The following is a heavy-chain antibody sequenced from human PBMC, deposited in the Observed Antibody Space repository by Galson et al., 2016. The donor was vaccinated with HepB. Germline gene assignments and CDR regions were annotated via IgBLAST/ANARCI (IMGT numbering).Heavy chain of an antibody. CDR3: AKDSYSRPDI. J-gene: IGHJ2*01. D-gene: IGHD3-22*01. CDR1: GISFRNYW. CDR2: IDQDGGFK. Sequence: SLRLSCAASGISFRNYWMTWVRQAPGKGLEWLANIDQDGGFKTYVGSVKGRFAISRDNAKKSLYLQMNSLRVEDTAVYYCAKDSYSRPDIWGRGTLITVSS. V-gene: IGHV3-7*03.